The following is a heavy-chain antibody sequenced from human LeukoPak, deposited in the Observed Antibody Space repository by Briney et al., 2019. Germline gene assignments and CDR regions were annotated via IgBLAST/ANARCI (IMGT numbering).Heavy chain of an antibody. CDR2: ISSSSSTI. V-gene: IGHV3-48*01. CDR1: GFTFSSYS. J-gene: IGHJ3*02. CDR3: ARDLVTTVIPDAFDI. D-gene: IGHD4-17*01. Sequence: GGSLRLSCAASGFTFSSYSMNWVRQAPGKGLEWVSYISSSSSTIYYADSVKGRFTISRDNAKNSLYLQMNSLRAEDTAVYYCARDLVTTVIPDAFDIWGQGTMVTVSS.